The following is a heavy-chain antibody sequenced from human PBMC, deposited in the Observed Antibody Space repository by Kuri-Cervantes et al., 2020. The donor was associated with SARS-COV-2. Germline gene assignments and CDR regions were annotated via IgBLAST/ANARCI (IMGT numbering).Heavy chain of an antibody. CDR1: GGSISGYY. V-gene: IGHV4-59*08. CDR3: ARARYCSGGSCYWDY. J-gene: IGHJ4*02. CDR2: VYDNGNT. D-gene: IGHD2-15*01. Sequence: SETLSLTCTVSGGSISGYYWTWIRQPPGKGLEWIGYVYDNGNTIYNPSLKSRVTVSVDTSKNQFSLKLSSVTAADTAVYYCARARYCSGGSCYWDYWGQGTLVTVSS.